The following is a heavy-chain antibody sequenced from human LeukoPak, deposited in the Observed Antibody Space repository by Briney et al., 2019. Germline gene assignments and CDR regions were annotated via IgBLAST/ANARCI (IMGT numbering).Heavy chain of an antibody. CDR3: AKVKYRSSSGRYFDY. V-gene: IGHV3-23*01. J-gene: IGHJ4*02. Sequence: GGSLRLSCAASGFTFSSYAMSWVRQAPGKGLEWVSVISGSGATTYYADSVKGRFTISRDNSKNTLYLQMNSLRAEDTAVYYCAKVKYRSSSGRYFDYWGQGTLVTVSS. CDR1: GFTFSSYA. CDR2: ISGSGATT. D-gene: IGHD6-6*01.